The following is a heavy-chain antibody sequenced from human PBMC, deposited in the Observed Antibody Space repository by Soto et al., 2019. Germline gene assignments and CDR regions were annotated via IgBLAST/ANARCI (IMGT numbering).Heavy chain of an antibody. V-gene: IGHV1-18*01. CDR1: GYTFTSYG. D-gene: IGHD3-10*01. J-gene: IGHJ6*02. CDR2: ISAYNGNT. CDR3: ASYYLNSYYSAMGV. Sequence: QVQLVQSGAAVKKPGASVKVSCKASGYTFTSYGFSWVRQAPGQGLEWMGWISAYNGNTNYAQKLQGRVTMTTDTTTSTASTEPSSLRSEVTAAYYRASYYLNSYYSAMGVWCQGTTVTVSS.